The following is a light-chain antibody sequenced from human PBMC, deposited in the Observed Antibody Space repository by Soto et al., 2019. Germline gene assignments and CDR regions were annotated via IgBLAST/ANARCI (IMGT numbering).Light chain of an antibody. CDR1: QSVNIN. CDR2: GAS. CDR3: HQYKDSPPLT. Sequence: EIVMTQSPVTLSASPGERVTLLCRASQSVNINLAWYQQRHGQAPRVLIYGASNRASDIPDKFSGSGSGTDFTLTISSLEPDDFALYFCHQYKDSPPLTFGGGTRVEIK. V-gene: IGKV3D-15*01. J-gene: IGKJ4*01.